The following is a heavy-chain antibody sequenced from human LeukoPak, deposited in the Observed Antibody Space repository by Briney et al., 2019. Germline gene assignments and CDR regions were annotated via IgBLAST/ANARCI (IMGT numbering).Heavy chain of an antibody. CDR2: ISGSGGST. CDR3: AKNDGKSCYCIDY. Sequence: GGSLRLSCAASGFTFSSYPMNWVRQAPGKGLEWVSAISGSGGSTYYADSVKGRFTISRDNSRNTLFLQMHSLRAEDTALYYCAKNDGKSCYCIDYWGQGTLVTVSS. CDR1: GFTFSSYP. J-gene: IGHJ4*02. D-gene: IGHD2-15*01. V-gene: IGHV3-23*01.